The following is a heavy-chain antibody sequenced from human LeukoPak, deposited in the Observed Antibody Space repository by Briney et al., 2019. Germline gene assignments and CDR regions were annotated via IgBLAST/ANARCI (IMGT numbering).Heavy chain of an antibody. Sequence: ETLSLTCAVYGGSFSGYYWSWIRQPPGKGREWIGEINHSGSTNYNPSLKSRVTISVDMSKNQFSLKLSSVTAADTAVYYCARSRPYYDFWSGSATVYYMDVWGKGTTVTVSS. CDR2: INHSGST. D-gene: IGHD3-3*01. V-gene: IGHV4-34*01. CDR1: GGSFSGYY. J-gene: IGHJ6*03. CDR3: ARSRPYYDFWSGSATVYYMDV.